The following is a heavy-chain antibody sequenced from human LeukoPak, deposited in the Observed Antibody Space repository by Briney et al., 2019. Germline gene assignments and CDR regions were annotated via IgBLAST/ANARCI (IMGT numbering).Heavy chain of an antibody. Sequence: SETLSLTCTVSGGSISSYYWSWIRQPAGKGLEWIGRIYTSGSTNYNPSLKSRVTMSADTSKNQFSLKLSSVTAADTAVYYCAREGYDFWSGYQYYFDYWGQGTLVTVSS. D-gene: IGHD3-3*01. CDR3: AREGYDFWSGYQYYFDY. CDR2: IYTSGST. V-gene: IGHV4-4*07. CDR1: GGSISSYY. J-gene: IGHJ4*02.